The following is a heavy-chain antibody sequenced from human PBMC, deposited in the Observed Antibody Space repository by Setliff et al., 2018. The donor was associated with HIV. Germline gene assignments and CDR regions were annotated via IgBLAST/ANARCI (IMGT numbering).Heavy chain of an antibody. CDR3: ARWGSGSYERVFDY. CDR1: GFTFRSYA. J-gene: IGHJ4*02. CDR2: INQDGSAK. D-gene: IGHD1-26*01. Sequence: GSLRLSCAASGFTFRSYAMHWVRQAPGKGLEWVANINQDGSAKDYVDSVKGRFTISRDNANNLVYLQMNSLRVEDTAVYFCARWGSGSYERVFDYWGQGMLVTVSS. V-gene: IGHV3-7*01.